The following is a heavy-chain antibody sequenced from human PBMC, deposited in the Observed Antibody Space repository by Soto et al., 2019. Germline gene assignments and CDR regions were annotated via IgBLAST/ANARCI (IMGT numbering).Heavy chain of an antibody. CDR2: TYYRSKWYN. D-gene: IGHD6-19*01. J-gene: IGHJ6*02. Sequence: QTLSLTCAISGDSVSSNSAAWNWIRQSPSRGLEWLGRTYYRSKWYNDYAGSVKSRITINPDTSKNQFSLQLNSVTPEDTAVYYCARWLGKDYYYGMDVWGQGTTVTVSS. CDR3: ARWLGKDYYYGMDV. V-gene: IGHV6-1*01. CDR1: GDSVSSNSAA.